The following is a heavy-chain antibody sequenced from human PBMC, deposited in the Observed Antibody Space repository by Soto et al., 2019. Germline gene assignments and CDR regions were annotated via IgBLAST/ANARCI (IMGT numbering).Heavy chain of an antibody. CDR1: GGSISSYY. V-gene: IGHV4-59*08. D-gene: IGHD3-10*01. Sequence: SETLSLTCTVSGGSISSYYLTWIRQPPGKRLEWIGYIYYSGSTNYNSSLKSRVTISVDTSRNQFSLKLSSVTAADTAVYYCARMVISGSYYKALDYWGQGTLVTVS. CDR3: ARMVISGSYYKALDY. CDR2: IYYSGST. J-gene: IGHJ4*02.